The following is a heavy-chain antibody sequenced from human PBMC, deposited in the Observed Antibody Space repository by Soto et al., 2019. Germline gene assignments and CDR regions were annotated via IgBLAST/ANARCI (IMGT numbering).Heavy chain of an antibody. CDR1: GFTFSSYG. V-gene: IGHV3-33*01. CDR2: IWYDGSNK. Sequence: QVQLVESRGGVVQPGRSLRLACAASGFTFSSYGMHWVRQAPGKGLEWVAVIWYDGSNKYYADSVKGRFTISRDNSKNTLYLQMNSLRAEDTAVYHCARERFGTLDYCRQGTLVTVSS. J-gene: IGHJ4*02. CDR3: ARERFGTLDY. D-gene: IGHD3-10*01.